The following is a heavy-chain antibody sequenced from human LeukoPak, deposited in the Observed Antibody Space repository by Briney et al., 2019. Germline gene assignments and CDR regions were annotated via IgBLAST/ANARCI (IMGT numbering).Heavy chain of an antibody. CDR1: GFTFSSYA. CDR2: IGSGTNGRT. D-gene: IGHD6-13*01. V-gene: IGHV3-23*01. J-gene: IGHJ4*02. Sequence: GGSLRLSCAASGFTFSSYAMTWVRQAPGKGLEWVSGIGSGTNGRTYYADSVKGRFSISRDNSKDTLSLQMNSLRADDSAIYYCVQSTAWYRSSWYLMYWGQGILVTVSS. CDR3: VQSTAWYRSSWYLMY.